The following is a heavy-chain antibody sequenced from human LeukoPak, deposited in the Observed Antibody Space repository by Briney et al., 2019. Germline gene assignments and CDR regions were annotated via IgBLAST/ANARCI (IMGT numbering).Heavy chain of an antibody. J-gene: IGHJ4*02. V-gene: IGHV3-7*01. D-gene: IGHD5-12*01. CDR1: GFTFSNYW. CDR3: VRDGGVSGYDLLDY. CDR2: INQDGSEE. Sequence: GGSLRLSCAASGFTFSNYWMTWVRQAPGEGLEWVAHINQDGSEEHYMDSVKARFTISRDNAKNSLSLQMNSLRAEDTPVYYCVRDGGVSGYDLLDYWGQGTLVTVSS.